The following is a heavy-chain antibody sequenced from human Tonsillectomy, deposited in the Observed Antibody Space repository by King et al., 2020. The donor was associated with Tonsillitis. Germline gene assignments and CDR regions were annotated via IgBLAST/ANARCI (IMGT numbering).Heavy chain of an antibody. D-gene: IGHD1-26*01. CDR2: ISGSGGNT. CDR3: AKPISGRACFDD. J-gene: IGHJ4*02. V-gene: IGHV3-23*04. CDR1: GFTFSSFG. Sequence: VQLVESGGGLVQPGGSLRLSCPASGFTFSSFGMSWVRQAPGKGLEWVSAISGSGGNTYYADSVKGRFTISRDNSKNTLYLQMNSLRAEDTAVYYCAKPISGRACFDDWGQGTLVTVSS.